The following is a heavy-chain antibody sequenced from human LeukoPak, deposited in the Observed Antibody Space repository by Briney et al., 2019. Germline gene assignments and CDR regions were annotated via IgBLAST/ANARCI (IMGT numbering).Heavy chain of an antibody. CDR1: GYSISSGYY. J-gene: IGHJ6*03. CDR2: IYHSGST. CDR3: ARHGPARITMVLGVRIRYYYYYMDV. V-gene: IGHV4-38-2*01. D-gene: IGHD3-10*01. Sequence: SETLSLTCAVSGYSISSGYYWGWIRQPPGKGLEWIGSIYHSGSTYYNPSLKSRVTISVDTSKNQFSLKLSSVTAADTAVYYCARHGPARITMVLGVRIRYYYYYMDVWGKGTTVTGSS.